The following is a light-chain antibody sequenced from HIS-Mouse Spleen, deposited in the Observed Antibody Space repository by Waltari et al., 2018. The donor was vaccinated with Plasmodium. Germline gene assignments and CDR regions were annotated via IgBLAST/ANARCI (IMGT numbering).Light chain of an antibody. Sequence: DIQMTQSPSSLSASVGDRVTITCRASQSIRSYLNWYQQKPGKAPKLLIYAASSLQSGVPSRFSGSGSGTDFTLNISSLQPEDFATYYCQQSYSTPPTFGGGTKVEIK. CDR2: AAS. J-gene: IGKJ4*01. V-gene: IGKV1-39*01. CDR3: QQSYSTPPT. CDR1: QSIRSY.